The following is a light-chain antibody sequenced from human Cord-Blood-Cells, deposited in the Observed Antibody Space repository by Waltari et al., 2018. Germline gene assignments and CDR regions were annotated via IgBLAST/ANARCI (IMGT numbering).Light chain of an antibody. CDR3: QQYNSYPYS. V-gene: IGKV1-5*03. Sequence: DIQMTQSPSTLSASVGDRVTITCRASQSISSWLAWYQQKPGKAPKLLIYKASSLESGVPSRFSGSGSGTEFSLTISSLQPDDFATYYCQQYNSYPYSFGQGTKLEIK. J-gene: IGKJ2*03. CDR1: QSISSW. CDR2: KAS.